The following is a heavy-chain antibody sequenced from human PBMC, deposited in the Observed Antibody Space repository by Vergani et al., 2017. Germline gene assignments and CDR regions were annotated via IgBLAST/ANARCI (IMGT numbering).Heavy chain of an antibody. D-gene: IGHD3-10*01. CDR1: GGTFSSYT. Sequence: QVQLVQSGAEVKKPGSSVKVSCKASGGTFSSYTISWVRQAPGQGLEWMGRIIPILGIANSAQKFQGRVTITADKSTNAAYMELSSLRSEDTAVYYCARGTMVRGGWFDPGGQGTLVTVSS. CDR3: ARGTMVRGGWFDP. V-gene: IGHV1-69*02. J-gene: IGHJ5*02. CDR2: IIPILGIA.